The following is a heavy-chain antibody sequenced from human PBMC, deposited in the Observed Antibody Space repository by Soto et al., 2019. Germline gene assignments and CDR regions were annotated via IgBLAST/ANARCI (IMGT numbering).Heavy chain of an antibody. J-gene: IGHJ2*01. V-gene: IGHV3-74*01. CDR2: INSDESST. Sequence: EVQLVESGGGLVQPGGSLRLSCAASGFTFSSYWMHWVRQAPGKGLVWVSRINSDESSTSYADSVKGRFTISRDNAKNTLYLQMNSLRAEDTAVYYCARGGSLNWYFDLWGRGTLVTVSS. CDR1: GFTFSSYW. D-gene: IGHD1-26*01. CDR3: ARGGSLNWYFDL.